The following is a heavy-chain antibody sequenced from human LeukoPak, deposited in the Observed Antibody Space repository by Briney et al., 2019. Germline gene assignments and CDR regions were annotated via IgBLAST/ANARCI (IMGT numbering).Heavy chain of an antibody. D-gene: IGHD6-6*01. CDR2: IYHSGST. V-gene: IGHV4-30-2*01. Sequence: SQTLSLTCTVSGGSISSGGYYWSWIRQPPGKGLEWIGYIYHSGSTYYNPSLKSRVTISVDRSKNQFSLKLSSVTAADTAVYYCAREGVGAARGADNFDYWGQGTLVTVSS. CDR3: AREGVGAARGADNFDY. CDR1: GGSISSGGYY. J-gene: IGHJ4*02.